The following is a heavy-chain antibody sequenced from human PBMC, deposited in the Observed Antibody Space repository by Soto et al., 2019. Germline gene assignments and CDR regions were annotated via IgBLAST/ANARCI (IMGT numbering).Heavy chain of an antibody. J-gene: IGHJ6*02. Sequence: QVQLVESGGGVVQPGRSLRLSCAASGFTFSSYGMHWVRQAPGKGLEWVAVISYDGSNKYYADSVKGRFTISRDNSKNTLYLQMNSLRAEDTAVYYCAKFGGPYGTRGDVWGQGTTVTVSS. CDR1: GFTFSSYG. CDR2: ISYDGSNK. CDR3: AKFGGPYGTRGDV. V-gene: IGHV3-30*18. D-gene: IGHD1-1*01.